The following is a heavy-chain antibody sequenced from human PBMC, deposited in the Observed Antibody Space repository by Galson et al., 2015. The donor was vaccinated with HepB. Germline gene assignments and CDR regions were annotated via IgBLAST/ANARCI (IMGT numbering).Heavy chain of an antibody. CDR3: ARDQGRGYCSSTSCYADAFDI. Sequence: SVKVSCKASGGTFSSYAISWVRQAPGQGLEWMGIINPSGGSTSYAQKFQGRVTMTRDTSTSTVYMELSSLRSEDTAVYYCARDQGRGYCSSTSCYADAFDIWGQGTMVTVSS. CDR2: INPSGGST. CDR1: GGTFSSYA. J-gene: IGHJ3*02. V-gene: IGHV1-46*01. D-gene: IGHD2-2*01.